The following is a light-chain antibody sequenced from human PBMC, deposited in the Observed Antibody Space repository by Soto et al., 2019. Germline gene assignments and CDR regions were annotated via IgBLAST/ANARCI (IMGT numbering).Light chain of an antibody. Sequence: QSVLTQPPSASGSPGQSVTISCTGTSSDFGYYNYVSWYQQHPGKAPKLMIYEVSKRPSGVPDRFSGSKSGNTASLTVSGLQDEDEADYYCSSYAGTNNLGIFGTGTKVTVL. CDR2: EVS. CDR1: SSDFGYYNY. J-gene: IGLJ1*01. CDR3: SSYAGTNNLGI. V-gene: IGLV2-8*01.